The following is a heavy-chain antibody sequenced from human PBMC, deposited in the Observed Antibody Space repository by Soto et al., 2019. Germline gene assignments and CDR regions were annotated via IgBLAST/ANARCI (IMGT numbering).Heavy chain of an antibody. D-gene: IGHD6-13*01. CDR1: GFTFSSYG. J-gene: IGHJ6*02. CDR3: ARAAGDDSSSWYAAGYYYGMDV. Sequence: PGGSLRLSCAASGFTFSSYGMHWVRQAPGKGLEWVAVIWYDGSNKYYADSVKGRFTISRDNSKNTLYLQMNSLRAEDTAVYYCARAAGDDSSSWYAAGYYYGMDVWGQGTTVTVSS. CDR2: IWYDGSNK. V-gene: IGHV3-33*01.